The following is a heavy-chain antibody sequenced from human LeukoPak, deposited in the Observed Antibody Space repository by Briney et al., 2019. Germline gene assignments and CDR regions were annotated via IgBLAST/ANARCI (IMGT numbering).Heavy chain of an antibody. D-gene: IGHD2-2*01. Sequence: RGASVKVSCKASGYTFTSYAMHWVRQAPGQRLEWMGGIIPIFGTANYAQKFQGRVTITADESTSTAYMELSSLRSEDTAVYYCARGSQRLGVPAAMYGMDVWGKGTTVTVSS. J-gene: IGHJ6*04. CDR1: GYTFTSYA. V-gene: IGHV1-69*13. CDR3: ARGSQRLGVPAAMYGMDV. CDR2: IIPIFGTA.